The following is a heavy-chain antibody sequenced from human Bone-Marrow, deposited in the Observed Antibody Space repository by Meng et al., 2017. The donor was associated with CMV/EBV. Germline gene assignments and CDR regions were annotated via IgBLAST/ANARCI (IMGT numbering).Heavy chain of an antibody. V-gene: IGHV3-74*01. CDR1: GFTFSSYW. Sequence: GESLKISCAASGFTFSSYWMHWVRQAPGKGLVWVSRINSDGSSTSYADSVKGRFTISRDNAKNTLYLQMNSLRAEDTAVYYCARVGPPVAFDIWGQGTMVTVSS. CDR2: INSDGSST. J-gene: IGHJ3*02. CDR3: ARVGPPVAFDI. D-gene: IGHD3-16*01.